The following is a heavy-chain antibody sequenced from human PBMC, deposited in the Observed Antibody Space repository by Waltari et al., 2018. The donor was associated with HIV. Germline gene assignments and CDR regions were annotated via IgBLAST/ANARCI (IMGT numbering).Heavy chain of an antibody. CDR2: LSGSGSTA. D-gene: IGHD2-8*01. CDR3: AKSMRDLRPSAFDV. J-gene: IGHJ3*01. CDR1: GFTFGNFA. Sequence: EVQLLESGGGLVQPGGSLRLPCKAPGFTFGNFAMSWVRQAPGKGPEWVSALSGSGSTAAYADYVKGRFTISRDFSNNTLFLQMNNLRAEDTAVYFCAKSMRDLRPSAFDVWGQGTMVAISS. V-gene: IGHV3-23*01.